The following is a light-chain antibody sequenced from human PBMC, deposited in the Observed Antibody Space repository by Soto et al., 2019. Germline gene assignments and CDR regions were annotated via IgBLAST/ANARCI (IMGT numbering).Light chain of an antibody. CDR3: HQYDSYSPPWT. J-gene: IGKJ1*01. Sequence: EIVLTQSPGTLSLSPGERATLSCRASQSVSSSYLAWYQQKPGQAPRLLIYGASSRATGIPDRFSGSGSGTDFTLTISRLEPEDFATYYCHQYDSYSPPWTFGQGTRVEIK. CDR1: QSVSSSY. CDR2: GAS. V-gene: IGKV3-20*01.